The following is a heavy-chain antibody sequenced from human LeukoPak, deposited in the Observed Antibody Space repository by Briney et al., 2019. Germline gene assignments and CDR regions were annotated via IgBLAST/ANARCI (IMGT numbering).Heavy chain of an antibody. D-gene: IGHD4-17*01. CDR2: IRSNGIT. CDR1: GFTFSNYA. CDR3: ARGEYGDYRYLH. J-gene: IGHJ4*02. Sequence: PGGSLRLSCAASGFTFSNYAMHWVRQAPGKGLEYVSAIRSNGITYYANSVKGRFTISRDNSENTLYLQMGSLRAEDMAVYYCARGEYGDYRYLHWGQGTLVTVSS. V-gene: IGHV3-64*01.